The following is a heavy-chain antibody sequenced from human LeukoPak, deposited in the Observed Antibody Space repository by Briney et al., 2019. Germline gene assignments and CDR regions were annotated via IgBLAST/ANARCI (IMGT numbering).Heavy chain of an antibody. J-gene: IGHJ4*02. V-gene: IGHV3-53*04. CDR1: GFTVSSNY. CDR2: IYSGGST. Sequence: GGSLRLSCAASGFTVSSNYMSWVRQAPGKGLEWVSVIYSGGSTYFADSVKGRFTISRHNSKNTLYLQMNSLRAEDTAVYYCARDLEGSLGSWGQGTLVTVSS. CDR3: ARDLEGSLGS.